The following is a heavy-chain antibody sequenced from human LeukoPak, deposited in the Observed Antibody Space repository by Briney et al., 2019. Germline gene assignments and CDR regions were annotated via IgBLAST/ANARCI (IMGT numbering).Heavy chain of an antibody. D-gene: IGHD6-19*01. J-gene: IGHJ5*02. CDR3: ARAGSRYSSGWYGDNWFDP. CDR2: IIPIFGTA. CDR1: GGTFSSYA. V-gene: IGHV1-69*06. Sequence: SVKVSCKASGGTFSSYAISWVRQAPGQGLEWMGGIIPIFGTANYTQKFQGRVTITADKSTSTAYMELSSLRSEDTAVYYCARAGSRYSSGWYGDNWFDPWGQGTLVTVSS.